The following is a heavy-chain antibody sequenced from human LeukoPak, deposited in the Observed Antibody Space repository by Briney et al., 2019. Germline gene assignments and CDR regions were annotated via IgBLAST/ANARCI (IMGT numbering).Heavy chain of an antibody. CDR2: IWYDGSNK. V-gene: IGHV3-33*01. CDR1: GFTFSSYG. CDR3: ARDSSSWSDFDY. J-gene: IGHJ4*02. Sequence: PGRSLRLPCAASGFTFSSYGIHWVRQAPGKGLEWVAVIWYDGSNKYYADSVKGRFTISRDNSKNTLYLQMNSLRAEDTAVYYCARDSSSWSDFDYWGQGTLVTVSS. D-gene: IGHD6-13*01.